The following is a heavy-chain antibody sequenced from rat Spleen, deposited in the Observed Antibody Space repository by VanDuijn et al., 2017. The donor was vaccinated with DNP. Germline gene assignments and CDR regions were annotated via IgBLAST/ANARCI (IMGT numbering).Heavy chain of an antibody. CDR1: GFSLTSTS. D-gene: IGHD5-1*01. J-gene: IGHJ2*01. CDR3: ARIGGANWGYYFDY. Sequence: QVQLKESGPGLVQPSQTLSLTCTVSGFSLTSTSIHWVRQPPGKGLEWVGAIWSSGTTDYNSAIKSRLSISRDTSKSQVFLKMNSLQTEDTAMYFCARIGGANWGYYFDYWGQGVMVTVSS. CDR2: IWSSGTT. V-gene: IGHV2-1*01.